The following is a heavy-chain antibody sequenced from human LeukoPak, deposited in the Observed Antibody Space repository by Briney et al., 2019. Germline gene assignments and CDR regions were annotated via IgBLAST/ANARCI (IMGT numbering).Heavy chain of an antibody. J-gene: IGHJ5*02. V-gene: IGHV3-11*01. CDR2: ISSSGSTI. D-gene: IGHD6-13*01. CDR1: GFTFSDYY. CDR3: ARDRGIVAPNWFDP. Sequence: PGGSLRLSCAASGFTFSDYYMSWIRQAPGKGLEWVSYISSSGSTIYYADSVKGRFTISRDNAKNSLYLQMNSLRAEDTAVYYCARDRGIVAPNWFDPWGQGTLVTVSS.